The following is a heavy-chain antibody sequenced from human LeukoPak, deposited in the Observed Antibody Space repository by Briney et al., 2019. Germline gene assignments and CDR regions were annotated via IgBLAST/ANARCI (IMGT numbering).Heavy chain of an antibody. CDR1: GGSISSSSYY. CDR2: IYTSGST. D-gene: IGHD3-22*01. V-gene: IGHV4-61*02. J-gene: IGHJ3*02. CDR3: ARVARDRGDAFDI. Sequence: SETLSLTCTVSGGSISSSSYYWSWIRQPAGKGLEWIGRIYTSGSTNYNPSLKSRVTISVDTSKNQFSLKLSSVTAADTAVYYCARVARDRGDAFDIWGQGTMVTVSS.